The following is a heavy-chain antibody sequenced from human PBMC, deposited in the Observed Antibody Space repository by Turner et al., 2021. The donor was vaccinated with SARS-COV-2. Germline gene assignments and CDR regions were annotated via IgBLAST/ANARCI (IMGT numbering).Heavy chain of an antibody. J-gene: IGHJ3*02. CDR2: ISHHRSNK. CDR3: AKASIPQITGTTFGAFEI. D-gene: IGHD1-7*01. V-gene: IGHV3-30*18. Sequence: QVQLVESGGGVVYPGRSLRLSCTASGFPFSSYGMHWVRQASRKGRGWVAVISHHRSNKYYADSVKGRFTISKDNSNNTLYLQMNSLRAEDTAVYYCAKASIPQITGTTFGAFEIWGQGTMVTVSS. CDR1: GFPFSSYG.